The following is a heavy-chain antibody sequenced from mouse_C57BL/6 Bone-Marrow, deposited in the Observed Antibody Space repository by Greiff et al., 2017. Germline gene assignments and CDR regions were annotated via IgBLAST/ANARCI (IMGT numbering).Heavy chain of an antibody. CDR3: ARSSSYPYFDY. D-gene: IGHD1-1*01. CDR1: GFTFTDYY. Sequence: EVKLVESGGGLVQPGGSLSLSYAASGFTFTDYYMSWVRQPPGKVLEWLGFIRRKANGYTTEYSASVRGRFTISRDNSQSILYLQMNALRAEDSATYYCARSSSYPYFDYWGQGTTLTVSS. CDR2: IRRKANGYTT. J-gene: IGHJ2*01. V-gene: IGHV7-3*01.